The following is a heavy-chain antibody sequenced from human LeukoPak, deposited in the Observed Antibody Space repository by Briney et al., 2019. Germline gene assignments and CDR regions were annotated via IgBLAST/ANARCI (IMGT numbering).Heavy chain of an antibody. CDR1: GFTFSSYA. D-gene: IGHD2-21*02. V-gene: IGHV3-23*01. Sequence: GGSLRLSCAASGFTFSSYAMSWVRQAPGKGLEWVSAISGSGGSTYYADSVKGRFTISRDISKNTLYLQMNSLRAEDTAVYYCAKHPILSVVTAILGSRFYFDYWGQGTLVTVSS. J-gene: IGHJ4*02. CDR2: ISGSGGST. CDR3: AKHPILSVVTAILGSRFYFDY.